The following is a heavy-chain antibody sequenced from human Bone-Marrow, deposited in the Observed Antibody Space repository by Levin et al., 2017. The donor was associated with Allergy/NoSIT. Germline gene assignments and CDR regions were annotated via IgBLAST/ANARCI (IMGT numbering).Heavy chain of an antibody. CDR3: ARGPFSSSSGY. V-gene: IGHV3-74*01. CDR1: GFTFSTSW. CDR2: ISPDGSST. J-gene: IGHJ4*02. Sequence: GGSLRLSCAASGFTFSTSWMHWVRQPPGKGLVWVSRISPDGSSTSYADSVKGRFTVSRDNAKNTLYLQMNSLRGEDTAVYYCARGPFSSSSGYWGQGTLVTVSS. D-gene: IGHD6-6*01.